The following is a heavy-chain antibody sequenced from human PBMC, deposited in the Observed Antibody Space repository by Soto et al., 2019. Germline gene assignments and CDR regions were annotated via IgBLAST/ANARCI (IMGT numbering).Heavy chain of an antibody. V-gene: IGHV3-33*01. J-gene: IGHJ4*02. CDR1: GFTFSTYG. Sequence: QVQLVESGGVVVQPGTSLRLSCAASGFTFSTYGMHWVRQAPGKGLDWVVLIWYDGSRTHYAESVKGRFTISRDNSKNPLLLQMNSLRVEDTAVYYCAREQIGVAGSTYDYWGQGTLVTVSS. D-gene: IGHD6-19*01. CDR3: AREQIGVAGSTYDY. CDR2: IWYDGSRT.